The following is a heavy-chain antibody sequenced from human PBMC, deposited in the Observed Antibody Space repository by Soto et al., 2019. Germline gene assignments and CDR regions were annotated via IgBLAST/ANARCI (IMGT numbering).Heavy chain of an antibody. V-gene: IGHV4-39*01. D-gene: IGHD3-10*01. CDR3: ARRFMVRGVLPRMDV. J-gene: IGHJ6*03. CDR1: GGSISSSSYY. Sequence: SETLSLTCTVSGGSISSSSYYWGWIRQPPGKGLEWIGSIYYSGSTYYNPSLKSRVTISVDTSKNQFSLKLSSVTAADTAVYYCARRFMVRGVLPRMDVWGKGTTVTVSS. CDR2: IYYSGST.